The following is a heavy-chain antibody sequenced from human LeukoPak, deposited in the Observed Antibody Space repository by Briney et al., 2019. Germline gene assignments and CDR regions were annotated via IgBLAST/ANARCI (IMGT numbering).Heavy chain of an antibody. CDR1: GGSFSGYY. Sequence: PSETLSLTCAVYGGSFSGYYWSWIRQPPGKGLGWIGEINHSGSTNYNPSLKSRVTISVDTSKNQFSLKLSSVTAADTAVYYCAVTSEDSGSGSSSKLVSWGQGTLVTVSS. CDR2: INHSGST. V-gene: IGHV4-34*01. J-gene: IGHJ5*02. D-gene: IGHD3-10*01. CDR3: AVTSEDSGSGSSSKLVS.